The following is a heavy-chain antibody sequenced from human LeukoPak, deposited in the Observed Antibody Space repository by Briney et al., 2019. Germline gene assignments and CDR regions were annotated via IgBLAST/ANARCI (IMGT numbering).Heavy chain of an antibody. Sequence: ASVKVSCKASGYTFTGYYLHWVRQAPGQGLEWMGWINLNNDDTNYAQKFQGWVTMTRDTSISTAYMERSRLRSDDTAVYYCARGYYYDSSGYYQLDYWGQGTLVTVSS. CDR1: GYTFTGYY. CDR2: INLNNDDT. V-gene: IGHV1-2*04. J-gene: IGHJ4*02. CDR3: ARGYYYDSSGYYQLDY. D-gene: IGHD3-22*01.